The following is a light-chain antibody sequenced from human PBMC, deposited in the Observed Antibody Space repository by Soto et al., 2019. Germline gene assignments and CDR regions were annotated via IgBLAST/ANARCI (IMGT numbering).Light chain of an antibody. CDR2: GAS. Sequence: EIVLTQSPATLFVSPGERATLSCRASQSVSSNLAWYQQKPGQAPRLLIYGASSRATGIPARFTGSGSGTDFTLTISRLEPEDFAVYYCQQYGSSPRTFGQGTKVDIK. J-gene: IGKJ1*01. CDR1: QSVSSN. V-gene: IGKV3-20*01. CDR3: QQYGSSPRT.